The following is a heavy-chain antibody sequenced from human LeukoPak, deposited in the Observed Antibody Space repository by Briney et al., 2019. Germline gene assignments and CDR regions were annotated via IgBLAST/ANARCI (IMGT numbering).Heavy chain of an antibody. CDR1: GFTFSSYA. J-gene: IGHJ3*02. CDR3: AKLETSGTITIFGVVIIPEPDREGGAFDI. V-gene: IGHV3-23*01. CDR2: ISGSGGST. D-gene: IGHD3-3*01. Sequence: GGSLRLSCAASGFTFSSYAMSWVRQAPGKGLEWVSAISGSGGSTYYADSVKGRFTISRDNSKNTLYLQMNSLRAEDTAVYYCAKLETSGTITIFGVVIIPEPDREGGAFDIWGQGTMVTVSS.